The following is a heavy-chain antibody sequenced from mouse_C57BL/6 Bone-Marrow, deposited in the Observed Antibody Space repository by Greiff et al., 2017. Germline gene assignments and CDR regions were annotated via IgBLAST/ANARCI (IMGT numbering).Heavy chain of an antibody. V-gene: IGHV14-2*01. CDR3: TRSLIYYGTNY. J-gene: IGHJ2*01. D-gene: IGHD1-1*01. CDR2: IDPEDGET. Sequence: DVKLQESGAELVKPGASVKLSCTASGFNIKDYYIHWVKQRTEQGLEWIGRIDPEDGETKYAQKFQDKATITADTSSNTAYLQLSSLTSEDTAVYYCTRSLIYYGTNYWGQGTTLTVSS. CDR1: GFNIKDYY.